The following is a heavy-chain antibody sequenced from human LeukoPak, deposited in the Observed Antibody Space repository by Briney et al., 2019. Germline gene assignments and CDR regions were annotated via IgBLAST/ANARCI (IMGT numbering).Heavy chain of an antibody. CDR2: IYYSGST. CDR3: ARGTREVFDY. Sequence: SETLSLTCTVSGGSISSYYGSWIRQPPGNGLEWIGYIYYSGSTNYNTSLKSRVTISVDTSKTQFSLKLSSVTAADTAVYYCARGTREVFDYWGQGTLVTVSS. CDR1: GGSISSYY. V-gene: IGHV4-59*12. J-gene: IGHJ4*02.